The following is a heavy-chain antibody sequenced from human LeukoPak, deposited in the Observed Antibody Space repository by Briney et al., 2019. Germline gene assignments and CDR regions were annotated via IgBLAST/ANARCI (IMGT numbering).Heavy chain of an antibody. Sequence: GGSLRLSCAASGFTFSSYWMSWVRQAPGKGLEWVANIKQDGSEKYYVDSVKGRFTISRDIAKNSLYLQMNNLRAGDTAVYYCAREMGDRYSSSWALDLWGRGTLVTVSS. CDR1: GFTFSSYW. CDR2: IKQDGSEK. V-gene: IGHV3-7*01. D-gene: IGHD6-13*01. J-gene: IGHJ2*01. CDR3: AREMGDRYSSSWALDL.